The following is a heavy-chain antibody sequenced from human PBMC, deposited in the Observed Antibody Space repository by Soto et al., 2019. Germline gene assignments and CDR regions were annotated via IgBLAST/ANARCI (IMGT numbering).Heavy chain of an antibody. CDR2: ISSSSSYI. CDR3: ARSRITMIVVATGTFDL. J-gene: IGHJ3*01. V-gene: IGHV3-21*01. Sequence: GGSLRLSCAASGFTFSSYSMNWVRQAPGKGLEWVSSISSSSSYIYYADSVKGRFTISRDNAKNSLYLQMNSLRAEDTAVYYCARSRITMIVVATGTFDLCDQGPMVTV. D-gene: IGHD3-22*01. CDR1: GFTFSSYS.